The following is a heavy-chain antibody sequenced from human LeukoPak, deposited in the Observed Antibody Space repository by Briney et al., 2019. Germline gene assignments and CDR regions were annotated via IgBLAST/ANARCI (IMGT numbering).Heavy chain of an antibody. V-gene: IGHV3-30*02. CDR1: GFTFNTHG. Sequence: GGSLRLSCVASGFTFNTHGMHWVRQAPGKGLEWVAFIQFDGSKIDYADSVKGRFTISRDNSENTLYLQMNSLRAEDTAVYYCAKVPLLRFLEWLFDYWGQGTLVTVSS. D-gene: IGHD3-3*01. CDR2: IQFDGSKI. CDR3: AKVPLLRFLEWLFDY. J-gene: IGHJ4*02.